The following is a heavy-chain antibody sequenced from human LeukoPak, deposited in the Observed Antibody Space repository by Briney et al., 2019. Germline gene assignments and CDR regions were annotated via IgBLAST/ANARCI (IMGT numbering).Heavy chain of an antibody. Sequence: ASLRVCCTASGYTXTGHYRHWIRQAPGQGLEWMGWIEPNSGGTHFAQKFQGRLTISRDTSISTAYMELSRLSSDDTAIYYCARDENWGPDYWGQGTLVTVSS. CDR1: GYTXTGHY. CDR3: ARDENWGPDY. J-gene: IGHJ4*02. V-gene: IGHV1-2*02. CDR2: IEPNSGGT. D-gene: IGHD7-27*01.